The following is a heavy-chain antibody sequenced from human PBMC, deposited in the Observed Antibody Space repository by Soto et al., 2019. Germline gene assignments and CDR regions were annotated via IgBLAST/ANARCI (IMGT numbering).Heavy chain of an antibody. CDR1: GFTVSSKY. J-gene: IGHJ4*02. Sequence: EVQLVETGGGLIQPGGSLSLSCAASGFTVSSKYMHWVRQAPGKGLEWVSLTYTGGNTYYADSVKGRFTVSRDNSKNTLYLHRNSLSAEDTAVYYCAREGYPYGLDYWGQGSLVTISS. D-gene: IGHD3-10*01. CDR3: AREGYPYGLDY. CDR2: TYTGGNT. V-gene: IGHV3-53*02.